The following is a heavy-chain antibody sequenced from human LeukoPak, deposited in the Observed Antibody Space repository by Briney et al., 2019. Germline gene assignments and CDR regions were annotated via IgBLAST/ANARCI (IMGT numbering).Heavy chain of an antibody. CDR1: GGSISSSNW. V-gene: IGHV4-4*02. CDR2: LYHSGST. J-gene: IGHJ3*02. CDR3: ARDKWEPRYAFDI. Sequence: SGTLSLTCAVSGGSISSSNWWSWIRHPPGQGLQGIGELYHSGSTNYNPSLNSRVTISVDKSKTQFSLKLSSVTAADTAVYYCARDKWEPRYAFDIWGKGKMVTVFS. D-gene: IGHD1-26*01.